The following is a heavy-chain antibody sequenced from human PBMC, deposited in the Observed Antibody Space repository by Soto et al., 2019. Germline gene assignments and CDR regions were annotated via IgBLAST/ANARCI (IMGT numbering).Heavy chain of an antibody. CDR2: ISSSSRYI. J-gene: IGHJ4*02. D-gene: IGHD6-6*01. V-gene: IGHV3-21*01. CDR1: GFTFSSYS. CDR3: ARVGGQLVPGFDY. Sequence: EVQLVESGVGLVKPGGSLRLSCAASGFTFSSYSMNWVRQAPGKGLEWVSSISSSSRYIYYADSVKGRFTISRDNAKSSLYLQMNSLRAEDTAVYYCARVGGQLVPGFDYWGQGTLVTVSS.